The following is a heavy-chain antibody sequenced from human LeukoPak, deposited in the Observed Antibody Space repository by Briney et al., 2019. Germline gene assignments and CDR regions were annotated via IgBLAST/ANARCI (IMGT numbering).Heavy chain of an antibody. Sequence: GGSLRLSCAASGFTFSSYGMSWVRQSPGKGLEWVSRVSGSGGRTYYADSVKGRFTISRDNSKNTLSLQMNNLRADDTAVYYCAKSYASGSFYDYWGQGTLVTVSS. V-gene: IGHV3-23*01. D-gene: IGHD3-10*01. J-gene: IGHJ4*02. CDR3: AKSYASGSFYDY. CDR2: VSGSGGRT. CDR1: GFTFSSYG.